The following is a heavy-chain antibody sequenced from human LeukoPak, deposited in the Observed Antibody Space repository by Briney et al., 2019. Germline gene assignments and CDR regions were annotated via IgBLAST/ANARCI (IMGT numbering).Heavy chain of an antibody. CDR2: IYPGDSDT. CDR1: GYSFTSYW. J-gene: IGHJ3*02. D-gene: IGHD6-13*01. Sequence: GESLKIFCKGSGYSFTSYWIGWVRQMPGKCLEWMGIIYPGDSDTRYSPSFQGQVTISADKSISTAYLQWSSLKASDTAMYYCARLEPGIAYAFDIRGQGTMVTVSS. V-gene: IGHV5-51*01. CDR3: ARLEPGIAYAFDI.